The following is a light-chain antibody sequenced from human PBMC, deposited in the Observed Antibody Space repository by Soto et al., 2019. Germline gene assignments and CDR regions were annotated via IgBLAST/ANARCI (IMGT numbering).Light chain of an antibody. CDR1: SSDVGAYNF. CDR3: SSYAGSSDIV. Sequence: QSVLTQPPSASGSPGQSVTISCTGTSSDVGAYNFVSWYQQHPGRAPKLIISAVTNRPSGVPDRFSGSKSGNTASLTVSGLQADDEADYYCSSYAGSSDIVFGTGTKLTVL. CDR2: AVT. J-gene: IGLJ1*01. V-gene: IGLV2-8*01.